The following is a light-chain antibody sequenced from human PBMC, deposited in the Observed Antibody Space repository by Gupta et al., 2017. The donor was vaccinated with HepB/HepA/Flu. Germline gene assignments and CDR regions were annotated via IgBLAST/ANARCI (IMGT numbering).Light chain of an antibody. J-gene: IGKJ4*01. CDR1: QSVLYSSNNKNY. CDR3: QQYDSTPLT. Sequence: DIVMTQSPDSLAVSLGERATINCKSSQSVLYSSNNKNYLAWYQQKPGQPPKLLIYWASTRESGVPDRFSGSGSGTDFTLTISGLQAEDVAVYYCQQYDSTPLTFGGGTKVEIK. CDR2: WAS. V-gene: IGKV4-1*01.